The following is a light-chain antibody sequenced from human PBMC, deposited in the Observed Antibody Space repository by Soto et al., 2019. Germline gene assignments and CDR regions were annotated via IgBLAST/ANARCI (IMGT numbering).Light chain of an antibody. CDR1: QSVSSSY. J-gene: IGKJ1*01. Sequence: EIGLTQSPGTLSLSPGERATLSCRASQSVSSSYLAGYQQKPGQAPRLLIYGASSRATGIPDRISGSGSGTDFTLTISRLEPEDLAVYECQQYGGSPTFGQGTKVDIK. CDR2: GAS. CDR3: QQYGGSPT. V-gene: IGKV3-20*01.